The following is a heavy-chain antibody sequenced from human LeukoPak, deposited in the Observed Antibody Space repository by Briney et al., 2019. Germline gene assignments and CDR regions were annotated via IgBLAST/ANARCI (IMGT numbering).Heavy chain of an antibody. CDR3: ARVRFLEWPEAFDY. J-gene: IGHJ4*02. V-gene: IGHV1-2*02. D-gene: IGHD3-3*01. Sequence: ASLKVSCAASGYTFTGYYMHWVRQAPGQGLEWMGWINPNSGGTNYAQKFQGRVTMTRDTSISTAYTELSRLRSDDTAVYYCARVRFLEWPEAFDYWGQGTLVTVSS. CDR2: INPNSGGT. CDR1: GYTFTGYY.